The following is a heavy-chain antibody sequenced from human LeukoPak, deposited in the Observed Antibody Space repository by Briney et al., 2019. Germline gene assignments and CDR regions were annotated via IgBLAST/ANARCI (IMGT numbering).Heavy chain of an antibody. CDR1: GFTFDDYG. CDR3: ARIWPSVAAFDI. D-gene: IGHD2-15*01. Sequence: GGSLRLSCAASGFTFDDYGMSWVRRAPGKGLEWVSGINWNGGSTGYADSVKGRFTISRDNAKNSLHLQMNSLRAEDTAVYYCARIWPSVAAFDIWGQGTMVTVSS. V-gene: IGHV3-20*04. J-gene: IGHJ3*02. CDR2: INWNGGST.